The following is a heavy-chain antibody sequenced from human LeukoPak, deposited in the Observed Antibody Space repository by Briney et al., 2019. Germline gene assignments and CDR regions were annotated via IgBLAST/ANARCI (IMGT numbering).Heavy chain of an antibody. Sequence: PSETLSLTCTVSGYSISSGYYWGWIRQPPGKGLEWIGSIYHSGSTYYNPSLKSRVTISVDTSKNQFSLKLSSVTAADTAVYYCAKDRGVTIFGVPTDYWGQGTLVTVSS. CDR2: IYHSGST. D-gene: IGHD3-3*01. V-gene: IGHV4-38-2*02. CDR1: GYSISSGYY. CDR3: AKDRGVTIFGVPTDY. J-gene: IGHJ4*02.